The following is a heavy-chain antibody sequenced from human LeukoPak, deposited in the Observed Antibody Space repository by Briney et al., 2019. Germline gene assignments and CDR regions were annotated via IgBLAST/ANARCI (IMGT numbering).Heavy chain of an antibody. J-gene: IGHJ3*02. V-gene: IGHV3-9*01. CDR2: ISWNSGSI. CDR3: AKDMSGYRNAFDI. D-gene: IGHD2-15*01. CDR1: GFTFDDYA. Sequence: GGSLRLSCAASGFTFDDYAMHWVRQAPGKGLEWVSGISWNSGSIGYADSVKGRFTISRDNAKNSLYLQVNSLRAEDTALYYCAKDMSGYRNAFDIWGQGTMVTVSS.